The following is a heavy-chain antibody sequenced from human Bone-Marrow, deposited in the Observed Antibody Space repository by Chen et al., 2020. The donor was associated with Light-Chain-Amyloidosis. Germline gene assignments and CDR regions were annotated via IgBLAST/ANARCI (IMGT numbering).Heavy chain of an antibody. V-gene: IGHV4-59*01. CDR2: IYYSGST. D-gene: IGHD4-17*01. J-gene: IGHJ4*02. CDR1: GGSISSYY. Sequence: QVQLQESGPGLVKPSETLSLTCTVSGGSISSYYWSWIRQPPGKGLEWIGYIYYSGSTNYNPSLKSRVTISVDTSKNQFSLKLSSVTAADTAVYYCARFYGGKKSPLYYFDYWGQGTLVTVSS. CDR3: ARFYGGKKSPLYYFDY.